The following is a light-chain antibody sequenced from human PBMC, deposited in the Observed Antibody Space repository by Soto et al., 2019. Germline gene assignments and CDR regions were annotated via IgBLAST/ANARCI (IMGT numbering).Light chain of an antibody. CDR3: QQPDTSPRT. J-gene: IGKJ1*01. CDR1: QSVSGY. Sequence: DIQMTQSPSSLSASVGDRVTITCRTSQSVSGYLNWYQQEPGKAPKLLIYAASSLQSGVPSRFSGSGSGTDFSLTSSSLQPEDCATYYCQQPDTSPRTFGQGTKVDIK. V-gene: IGKV1-39*01. CDR2: AAS.